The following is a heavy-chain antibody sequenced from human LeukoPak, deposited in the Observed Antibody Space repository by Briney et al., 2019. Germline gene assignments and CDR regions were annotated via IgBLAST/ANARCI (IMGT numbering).Heavy chain of an antibody. CDR1: GYTFTSYY. V-gene: IGHV1-46*01. CDR3: ARGPPNWGYDY. Sequence: AASVKVSCQASGYTFTSYYMHWVRQAPGQGLEWMGIINPSGGSTSYAQKFQGRVTMTRDTSTSTVYMELSSLRSDDTAVYYCARGPPNWGYDYWGPGTLVTVSS. CDR2: INPSGGST. J-gene: IGHJ4*02. D-gene: IGHD7-27*01.